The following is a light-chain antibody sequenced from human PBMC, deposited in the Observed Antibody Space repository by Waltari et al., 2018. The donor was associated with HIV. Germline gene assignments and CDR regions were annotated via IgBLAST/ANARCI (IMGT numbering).Light chain of an antibody. CDR3: CSYADTYFVV. Sequence: QSALTQPASVSGSPGQSITISCTGTSSDVGSYNLVSWYQQHPGKAPKLMIYEGSKRPSGVSNRFSGSKSGNTASLTISGLQAEDEADYYCCSYADTYFVVFGGRTTLTVL. CDR1: SSDVGSYNL. CDR2: EGS. J-gene: IGLJ2*01. V-gene: IGLV2-23*01.